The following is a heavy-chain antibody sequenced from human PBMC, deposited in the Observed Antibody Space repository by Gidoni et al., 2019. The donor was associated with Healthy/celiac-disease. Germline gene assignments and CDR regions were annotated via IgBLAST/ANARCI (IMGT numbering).Heavy chain of an antibody. Sequence: EVQLVESGGGLVKPGGSLRLSCAASGFTFSNAWMSWVRQAPGKGLELVGRIKRKTDGGTTDYVAPVKGRFTISRDDSKNTLYLQMNSLKTEDTAVYYCTSLYEYYYGMDVWGQGTTVTVSS. CDR1: GFTFSNAW. CDR3: TSLYEYYYGMDV. D-gene: IGHD2-2*02. J-gene: IGHJ6*02. V-gene: IGHV3-15*01. CDR2: IKRKTDGGTT.